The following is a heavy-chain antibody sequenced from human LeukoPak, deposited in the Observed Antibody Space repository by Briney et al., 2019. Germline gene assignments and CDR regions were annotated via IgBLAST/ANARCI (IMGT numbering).Heavy chain of an antibody. J-gene: IGHJ6*02. CDR3: ALSNYYGSGSYLGWDYYYGMDV. CDR1: GGSISSYY. D-gene: IGHD3-10*01. V-gene: IGHV4-59*01. CDR2: IYYSGST. Sequence: PSETLSLTCTVSGGSISSYYWSWIRQPPGKGLEWIGYIYYSGSTNYNPSLKSRVTISVDTSKNQFSLKLSSVTAADTAVYYCALSNYYGSGSYLGWDYYYGMDVWGQGTTVTVSS.